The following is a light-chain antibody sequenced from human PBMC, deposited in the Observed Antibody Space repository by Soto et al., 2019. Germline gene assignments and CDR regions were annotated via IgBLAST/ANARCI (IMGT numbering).Light chain of an antibody. Sequence: DIVKTQSPATLSVYPGERATLSCRASQSVSSDLAWYHQKPGQAPRLLIYGASTRATEIQARFSGSGSGTEFTLTIKSLQSEDFAVYYCQHYNNWPRTFGQGTKVDIK. CDR1: QSVSSD. V-gene: IGKV3-15*01. J-gene: IGKJ1*01. CDR2: GAS. CDR3: QHYNNWPRT.